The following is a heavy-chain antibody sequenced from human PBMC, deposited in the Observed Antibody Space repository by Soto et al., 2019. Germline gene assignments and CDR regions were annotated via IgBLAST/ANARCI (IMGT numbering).Heavy chain of an antibody. J-gene: IGHJ5*02. CDR1: GYSFTSYW. CDR2: IDPGDSYT. D-gene: IGHD4-17*01. V-gene: IGHV5-10-1*01. CDR3: ARRSDYGDYVFWFDP. Sequence: GESLKISCKGSGYSFTSYWISWVRQMPGKGLEWMGRIDPGDSYTNYSPSFQGHVTISADKSISTAYLQWSSLKASDTAMYYCARRSDYGDYVFWFDPWGQGTLVTVSS.